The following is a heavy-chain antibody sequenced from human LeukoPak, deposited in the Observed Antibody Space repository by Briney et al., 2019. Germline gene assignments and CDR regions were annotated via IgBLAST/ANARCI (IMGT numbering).Heavy chain of an antibody. D-gene: IGHD5-12*01. V-gene: IGHV4-4*02. CDR1: GGSISSSNW. Sequence: PSETLSLTCAVSGGSISSSNWWSWVLQPPGKGLEWIGEIYHSGSTNYNPSLKSRVTISVDKSKNQFSLKLSSVTAADTAVYYCAREEVWVATIYPFDIWGQGTMVTVSS. CDR3: AREEVWVATIYPFDI. CDR2: IYHSGST. J-gene: IGHJ3*02.